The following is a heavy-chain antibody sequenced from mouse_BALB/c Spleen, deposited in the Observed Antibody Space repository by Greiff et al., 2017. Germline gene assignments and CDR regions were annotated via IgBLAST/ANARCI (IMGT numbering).Heavy chain of an antibody. CDR1: GYTFTDYV. Sequence: VKLQQSGPELVKPGASVKMSCKASGYTFTDYVISWVKQRTGQGLEWIGEIYPGSGSTYYNEKFKGKATLTADKSSNTAYMQLSSLTSEDSAVYFCARWVDDYEAYWGQGTLVTVSA. J-gene: IGHJ3*01. D-gene: IGHD2-4*01. CDR3: ARWVDDYEAY. V-gene: IGHV1-77*01. CDR2: IYPGSGST.